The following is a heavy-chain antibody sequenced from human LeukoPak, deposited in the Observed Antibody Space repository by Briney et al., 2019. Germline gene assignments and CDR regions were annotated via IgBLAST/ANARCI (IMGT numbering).Heavy chain of an antibody. CDR3: ARGSGRQQLEQNY. Sequence: GGSLRLSCIGSGFTFSKTWMMWVRQAPGGGPEWLAIIKEDGSVIWDVESVRGRFTISRDNAKNSVYLEMNSLRAEDTAVYYCARGSGRQQLEQNYWGQGNLVTVSS. CDR2: IKEDGSVI. CDR1: GFTFSKTW. J-gene: IGHJ4*02. D-gene: IGHD6-13*01. V-gene: IGHV3-7*01.